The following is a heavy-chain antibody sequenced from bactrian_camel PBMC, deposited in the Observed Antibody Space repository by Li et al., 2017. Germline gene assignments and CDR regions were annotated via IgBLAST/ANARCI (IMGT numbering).Heavy chain of an antibody. CDR3: AASGYCWGTTWANPSRYEL. D-gene: IGHD5*01. V-gene: IGHV3-3*01. CDR2: TVTAGGSI. J-gene: IGHJ4*01. Sequence: HVQLVESGGGSVQAGGSLTLSCKHSGRTYNKWCMAWFRQGSGKEREGVAATVTAGGSIDYADSVRGRFTISQDNAKNTLSLVMDYLRPEDTGTYYCAASGYCWGTTWANPSRYELWGQGTQVTVS. CDR1: GRTYNKWC.